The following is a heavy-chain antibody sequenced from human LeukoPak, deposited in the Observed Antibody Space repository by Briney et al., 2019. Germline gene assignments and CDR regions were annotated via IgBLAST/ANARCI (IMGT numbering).Heavy chain of an antibody. CDR1: VFTLRRHR. D-gene: IGHD3-22*01. V-gene: IGHV3-7*01. J-gene: IGHJ4*02. CDR3: ARDLWLGERGLFFFEY. CDR2: MRDDGSVE. Sequence: GGPLTLSCAASVFTLRRHRKSWVRQARGKGLEWVANMRDDGSVEFYVNSVKGRFTISRDNAKNSPYLQMDSLRAEDTGVYYCARDLWLGERGLFFFEYWGQGALVTVAS.